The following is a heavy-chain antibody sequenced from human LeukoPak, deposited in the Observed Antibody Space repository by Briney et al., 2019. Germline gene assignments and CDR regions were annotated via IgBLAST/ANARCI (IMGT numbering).Heavy chain of an antibody. CDR2: ISGSGAAT. V-gene: IGHV3-23*01. CDR1: GLAFSSST. J-gene: IGHJ4*02. D-gene: IGHD1-14*01. CDR3: AGRPSGEGLAPLDY. Sequence: GGSLRLSCAASGLAFSSSTMSWVRQAPGKGLECVSIISGSGAATYYTDSVTGRFTISRDNSKNTLFLQMNSLRAEDTAVYYCAGRPSGEGLAPLDYWGRGALVTVSS.